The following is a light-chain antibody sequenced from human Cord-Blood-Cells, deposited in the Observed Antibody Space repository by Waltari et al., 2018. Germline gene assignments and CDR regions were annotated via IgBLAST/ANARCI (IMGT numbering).Light chain of an antibody. CDR2: DAS. J-gene: IGKJ4*01. Sequence: EIVLTQSPATLSLSPGERATLSCRASQIVSSYLAWYQQKPGQDPTLLIYDASNRATGIPARFSGSGSGTDFTLTISSLEPEDFAVYYCQQRSNWLTFGGGTKVEIK. CDR3: QQRSNWLT. V-gene: IGKV3-11*01. CDR1: QIVSSY.